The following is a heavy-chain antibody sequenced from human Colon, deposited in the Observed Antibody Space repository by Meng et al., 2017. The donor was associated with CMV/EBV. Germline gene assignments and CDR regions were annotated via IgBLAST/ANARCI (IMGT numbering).Heavy chain of an antibody. Sequence: GGSLRLSCAASAFTFTNYAMKWLRQAPGKGLEWVSSISSSSGYTYYADSVKGRFTISRDNAKNSLYLQMNSLRAEDTAVYYCARGGYGDYRADYWGQGTLVTVSS. CDR1: AFTFTNYA. D-gene: IGHD4-17*01. CDR2: ISSSSGYT. J-gene: IGHJ4*02. V-gene: IGHV3-21*01. CDR3: ARGGYGDYRADY.